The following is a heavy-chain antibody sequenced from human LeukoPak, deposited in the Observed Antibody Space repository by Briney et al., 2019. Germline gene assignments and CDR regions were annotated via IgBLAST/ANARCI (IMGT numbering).Heavy chain of an antibody. CDR2: INHSGST. CDR1: GGSFSGYY. CDR3: ARGRNHIMYGSGSLRS. J-gene: IGHJ5*02. D-gene: IGHD3-10*01. Sequence: SETLSLTCAVYGGSFSGYYWSWIRQPPGKGLEWIGEINHSGSTNYNPSLKSRVTISVDTSKNQFSLKLSSVTAADTAVYYCARGRNHIMYGSGSLRSWGQGTLVTVSS. V-gene: IGHV4-34*01.